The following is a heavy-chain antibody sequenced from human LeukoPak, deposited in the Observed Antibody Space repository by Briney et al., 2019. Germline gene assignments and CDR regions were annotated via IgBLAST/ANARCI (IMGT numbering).Heavy chain of an antibody. J-gene: IGHJ3*02. Sequence: SETLSLTCTVSGGSIGTYYWSWIRQPPGKGLEWIAYIYYSGSTNYNPSLKSRVTISLDTSKNQFSLKLRSVTAADSAVYYCARVGMADAFDIWGQGTKVTVSS. CDR3: ARVGMADAFDI. CDR2: IYYSGST. V-gene: IGHV4-59*01. D-gene: IGHD1-14*01. CDR1: GGSIGTYY.